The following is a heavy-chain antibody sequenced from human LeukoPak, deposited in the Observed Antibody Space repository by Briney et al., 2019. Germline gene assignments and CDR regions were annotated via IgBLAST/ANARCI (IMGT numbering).Heavy chain of an antibody. V-gene: IGHV4-30-4*01. CDR1: GGSISSGDYY. CDR3: ARVMTTVPNFPRRFDP. Sequence: PSETLSLTCTVSGGSISSGDYYWSWIRQPPGKGLEWIAYMYYSGSTYYNPSLKSRVTISVDTSKNQFSLKLSSVTAADTAVYYCARVMTTVPNFPRRFDPWGQGTLVTVSS. J-gene: IGHJ5*02. D-gene: IGHD4-11*01. CDR2: MYYSGST.